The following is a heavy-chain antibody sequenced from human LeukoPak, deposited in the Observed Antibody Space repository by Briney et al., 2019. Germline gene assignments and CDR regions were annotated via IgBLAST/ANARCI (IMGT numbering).Heavy chain of an antibody. J-gene: IGHJ4*02. V-gene: IGHV4-4*07. CDR1: GASVSTYY. D-gene: IGHD3-10*01. Sequence: PSETLSLTCSVSGASVSTYYYNWIRQTAGRGLEWIGRLYISGSTDYNPSFTSRVTISVDTPKNQFSLKLSSVTAADTAVYFCARDLSGSLYFDYWGQGVLVTVSS. CDR2: LYISGST. CDR3: ARDLSGSLYFDY.